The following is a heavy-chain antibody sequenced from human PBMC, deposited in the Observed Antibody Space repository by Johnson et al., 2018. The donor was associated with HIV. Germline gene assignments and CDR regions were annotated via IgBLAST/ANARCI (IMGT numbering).Heavy chain of an antibody. D-gene: IGHD2-2*01. CDR2: ISYDGSNK. J-gene: IGHJ3*02. V-gene: IGHV3-30-3*01. CDR3: ARGGSSTSLDAFDI. CDR1: GFTFSSYA. Sequence: QVQLVESGGGVVQPGRSLRLSCAASGFTFSSYAVHWVRQAPGKGLEWVAVISYDGSNKYYADSVKGRFTISRDNSKNTLYLQMNSLRAEDTAVYYCARGGSSTSLDAFDIWGQGTMVTVSS.